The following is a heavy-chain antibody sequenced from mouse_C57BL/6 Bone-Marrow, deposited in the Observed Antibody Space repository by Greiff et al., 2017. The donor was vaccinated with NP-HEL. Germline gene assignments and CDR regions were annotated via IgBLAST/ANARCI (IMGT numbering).Heavy chain of an antibody. Sequence: QVQLQQSGAELVRPGTSVKVSCKASGYAFTNYLIEWVKQRPGQGLEWIGVINPGSGGTNYNEKFKGKATLTADKSSSTAYLQLSSLTSEDSAVYFCARERLLRYPINYWGQGTTLTVSS. V-gene: IGHV1-54*01. CDR1: GYAFTNYL. CDR2: INPGSGGT. D-gene: IGHD1-1*01. CDR3: ARERLLRYPINY. J-gene: IGHJ2*01.